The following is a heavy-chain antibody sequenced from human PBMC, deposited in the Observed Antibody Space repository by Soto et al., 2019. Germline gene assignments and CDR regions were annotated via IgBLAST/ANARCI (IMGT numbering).Heavy chain of an antibody. CDR2: MYYNGNI. D-gene: IGHD3-16*01. Sequence: SETLSLTCNVSGGSISNYYWTWVRQSPEKGLEWIGYMYYNGNINYNPSLKSRVTISIDTSKNQFSLTLKSVTAADTAVYYCASGGNWFDPWGQGVLVPVSS. J-gene: IGHJ5*02. V-gene: IGHV4-59*01. CDR3: ASGGNWFDP. CDR1: GGSISNYY.